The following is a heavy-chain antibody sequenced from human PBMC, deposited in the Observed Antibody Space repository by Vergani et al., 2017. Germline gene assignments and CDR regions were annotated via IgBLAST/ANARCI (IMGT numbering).Heavy chain of an antibody. CDR1: GFSLSTSGVG. J-gene: IGHJ6*02. CDR2: IYWNDDK. Sequence: QITLKESGPTLVKPTQTLTLTCTFSGFSLSTSGVGVGWIRQPPGKALEWLALIYWNDDKRYSPSLKSRLTITNDTSKNQVVLTMTNMDPVVTATYYGAHSPQTVGSWSRTVYYYYGMDVWGQGTTVTVSS. D-gene: IGHD6-13*01. CDR3: AHSPQTVGSWSRTVYYYYGMDV. V-gene: IGHV2-5*01.